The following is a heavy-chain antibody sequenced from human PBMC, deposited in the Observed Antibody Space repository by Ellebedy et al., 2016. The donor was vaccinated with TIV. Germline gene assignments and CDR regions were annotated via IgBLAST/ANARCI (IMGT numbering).Heavy chain of an antibody. Sequence: GESLKISXSASGFTFSNYAMHWVRQAPGKGLEWVASISDDGSDKYYADSVKGRFTISRDNSKNTLYLQMNSLRLEDTAVFYCARDEKWLPFDYWGQGTLVTVSS. J-gene: IGHJ4*02. CDR3: ARDEKWLPFDY. CDR2: ISDDGSDK. V-gene: IGHV3-30-3*01. CDR1: GFTFSNYA. D-gene: IGHD3-22*01.